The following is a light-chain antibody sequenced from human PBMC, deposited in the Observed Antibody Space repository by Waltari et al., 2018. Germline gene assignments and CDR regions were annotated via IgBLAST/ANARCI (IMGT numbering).Light chain of an antibody. V-gene: IGLV3-21*04. Sequence: SYVPTQPPSVSVAPGKTARITCGGNHIGSNSVHWYQQKPGPAPALGRYYVSDRPSGIPERFSGSNSGNTATLTISRVEAGDEADYYCQVWDSSSDHVVFGGGTKLTVL. CDR2: YVS. J-gene: IGLJ2*01. CDR1: HIGSNS. CDR3: QVWDSSSDHVV.